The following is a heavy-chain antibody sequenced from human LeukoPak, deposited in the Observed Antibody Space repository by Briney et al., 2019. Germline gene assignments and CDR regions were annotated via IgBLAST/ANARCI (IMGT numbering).Heavy chain of an antibody. CDR2: ITAYNDNT. Sequence: GASVKVSCKASGYTFTSYGISWVRQAPGQGLEWMGWITAYNDNTNYAQKLQGRVTMTTDTSTSTAYMELRCMRTDDTAVYYFARALLWFGEPSHIDYWGQGTLVTASS. V-gene: IGHV1-18*01. CDR3: ARALLWFGEPSHIDY. J-gene: IGHJ4*02. CDR1: GYTFTSYG. D-gene: IGHD3-10*01.